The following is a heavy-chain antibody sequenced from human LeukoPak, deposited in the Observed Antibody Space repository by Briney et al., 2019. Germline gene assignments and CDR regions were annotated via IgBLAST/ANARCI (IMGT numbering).Heavy chain of an antibody. CDR1: GFTFSNHW. D-gene: IGHD6-19*01. CDR2: INSDGSST. CDR3: AREAVAGTGFDY. J-gene: IGHJ4*02. Sequence: GGSLRLSCAASGFTFSNHWMHWVRQAPEKGLVWVSRINSDGSSTIYADFVKGRFSISRDNAKNTLYLQMNSLRAEDTAVYYCAREAVAGTGFDYWGQGTLVTVSS. V-gene: IGHV3-74*01.